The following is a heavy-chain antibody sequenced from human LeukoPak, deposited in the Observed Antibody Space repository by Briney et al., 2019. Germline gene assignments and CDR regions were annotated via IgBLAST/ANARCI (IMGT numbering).Heavy chain of an antibody. CDR2: IQFDGSNE. D-gene: IGHD2-8*01. V-gene: IGHV3-30*02. CDR3: AKDRCSNGIGCYYYYMDV. Sequence: GGSLRLSCEASGFTFSSYGMSWVRQAPGKGLEWVAYIQFDGSNEQYAHSVNRRFRISRDSSKNILYLQMNSLRAEDTAVYYCAKDRCSNGIGCYYYYMDVWGKGTTVTISS. CDR1: GFTFSSYG. J-gene: IGHJ6*03.